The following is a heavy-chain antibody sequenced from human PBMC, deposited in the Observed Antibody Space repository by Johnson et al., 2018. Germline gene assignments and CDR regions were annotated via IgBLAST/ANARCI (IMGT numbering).Heavy chain of an antibody. CDR1: GFTFSDHY. V-gene: IGHV3-72*01. CDR2: IRDKVNRYTT. J-gene: IGHJ3*01. Sequence: VQLVQSGVGLVQPGGSLRLSCATSGFTFSDHYMDWVRQAPGKGLEWVARIRDKVNRYTTEYAASVKGRFTISRDDSTLYLQMNSLKTEDTARYYCLRDNKAHAFYCWGQVTMVTVSS. CDR3: LRDNKAHAFYC. D-gene: IGHD1/OR15-1a*01.